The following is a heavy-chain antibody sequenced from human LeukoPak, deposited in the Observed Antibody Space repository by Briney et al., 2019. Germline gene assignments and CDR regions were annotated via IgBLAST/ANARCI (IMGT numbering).Heavy chain of an antibody. D-gene: IGHD6-19*01. CDR1: GFTVSSNY. J-gene: IGHJ4*02. CDR3: ARVYHDSGCLIDC. V-gene: IGHV3-53*01. CDR2: IKNNGATT. Sequence: GGSLRLSCAASGFTVSSNYMSWVRQAPGKGLEWVATIKNNGATTDYADSVKGRFAISRDNSKSTLYLQMNSLRVEDTAVYYCARVYHDSGCLIDCWGQGTLVTVSS.